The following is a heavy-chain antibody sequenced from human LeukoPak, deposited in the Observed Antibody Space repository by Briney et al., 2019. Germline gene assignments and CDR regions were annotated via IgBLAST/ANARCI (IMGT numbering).Heavy chain of an antibody. V-gene: IGHV3-21*01. CDR1: GFTFSSYT. CDR2: ISSSSSHI. CDR3: ARDRGRVLDY. D-gene: IGHD3-16*01. Sequence: GGSLRLSCAASGFTFSSYTMNWVRQAPGKGLEWVSSISSSSSHINYADSVKGRITISRDNAKNSLYLQMNSLRAEDTAMYYCARDRGRVLDYWGQGTLVTVSS. J-gene: IGHJ4*02.